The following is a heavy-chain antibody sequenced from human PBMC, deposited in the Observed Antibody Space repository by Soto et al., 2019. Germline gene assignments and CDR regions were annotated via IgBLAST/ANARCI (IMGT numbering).Heavy chain of an antibody. D-gene: IGHD2-2*01. CDR1: GYSFTNYW. J-gene: IGHJ5*01. CDR2: IYPGDSDT. CDR3: ARGSGYCSYTTCYGWFDS. Sequence: PGESLKISCKSSGYSFTNYWIGWVRQMPGKGLEWVGIIYPGDSDTRYSPSFQGQVTISADKSISTAYLQWSSLKASDTAMYYCARGSGYCSYTTCYGWFDSWGQGTLVTVSS. V-gene: IGHV5-51*01.